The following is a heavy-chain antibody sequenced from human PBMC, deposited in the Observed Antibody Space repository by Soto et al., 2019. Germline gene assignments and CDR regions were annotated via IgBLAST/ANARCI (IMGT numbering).Heavy chain of an antibody. Sequence: PSETLSLTCAVYGGSFSDYSWTWISQPPGKGLEWIAEIDHSGSSNFSPSLKSRVTISIDTSKNQFSLKLSSVTAADTAVYYCARGGWLFSGYTVYAFDIWGQGTMGTVSS. CDR2: IDHSGSS. CDR1: GGSFSDYS. D-gene: IGHD3-22*01. V-gene: IGHV4-34*01. CDR3: ARGGWLFSGYTVYAFDI. J-gene: IGHJ3*02.